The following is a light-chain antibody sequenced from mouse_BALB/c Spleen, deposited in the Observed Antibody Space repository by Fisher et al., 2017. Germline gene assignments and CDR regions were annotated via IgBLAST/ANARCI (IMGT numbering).Light chain of an antibody. CDR2: DTS. CDR1: SSVSY. Sequence: IVITQTPASLAVSLGQRATISCSASSSVSYMHWCQQKSGTSPKRWIYDTSKLASGVPARFSGSGSGTSYSLTISRMEAEDAATYYCQQYHSYPLTFGAGTKLELK. J-gene: IGKJ5*01. V-gene: IGKV4-59*01. CDR3: QQYHSYPLT.